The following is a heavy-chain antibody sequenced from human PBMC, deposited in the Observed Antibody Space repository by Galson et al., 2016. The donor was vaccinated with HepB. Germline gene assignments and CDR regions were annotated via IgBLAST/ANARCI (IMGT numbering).Heavy chain of an antibody. V-gene: IGHV1-3*01. J-gene: IGHJ6*02. CDR2: INAGTGNT. CDR1: GYIFTTYS. CDR3: ARVGSRGYSYGYGLDV. Sequence: SVKVSCKASGYIFTTYSMHWVRQVPGQRLEWMGWINAGTGNTKYSQKFQGRITITNDTSASTVYMELSSLRSEDTAVYYCARVGSRGYSYGYGLDVWGQGTTVTVSS. D-gene: IGHD5-18*01.